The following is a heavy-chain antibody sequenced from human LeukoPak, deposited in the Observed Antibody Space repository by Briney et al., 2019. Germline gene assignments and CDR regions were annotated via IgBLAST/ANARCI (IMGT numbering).Heavy chain of an antibody. V-gene: IGHV3-23*01. CDR2: ISGSGGST. CDR3: AKDSSSSWRKGSYFDY. D-gene: IGHD6-13*01. Sequence: PGASLRLSCAASGFTFSTYAMTWVRQAPGKGLEWVSAISGSGGSTYYADSVKGRFTISRDNSKNTLYLQMNSLRAEDTAVYYCAKDSSSSWRKGSYFDYWGQGTLVTVSS. J-gene: IGHJ4*02. CDR1: GFTFSTYA.